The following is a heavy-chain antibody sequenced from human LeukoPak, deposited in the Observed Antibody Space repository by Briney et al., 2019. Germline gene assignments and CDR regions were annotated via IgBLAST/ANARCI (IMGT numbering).Heavy chain of an antibody. Sequence: GGSLRPSCAASGFTFDDYAMHWVRQAPGKGLEWVSGISWNSGSIGYADSVKGRFTISRDNAKNSLYLQMNSLRAEDTALYYCAKDFSPGSSSYFDYWGQGTLVTVSS. CDR2: ISWNSGSI. V-gene: IGHV3-9*01. J-gene: IGHJ4*02. CDR1: GFTFDDYA. CDR3: AKDFSPGSSSYFDY. D-gene: IGHD6-6*01.